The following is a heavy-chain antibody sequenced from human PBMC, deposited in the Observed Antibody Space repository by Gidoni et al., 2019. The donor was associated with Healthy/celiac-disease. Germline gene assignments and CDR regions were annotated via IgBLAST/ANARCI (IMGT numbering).Heavy chain of an antibody. CDR3: ARDRYSYGFDAFDI. J-gene: IGHJ3*02. D-gene: IGHD5-18*01. CDR1: GFTFSSYG. V-gene: IGHV3-33*01. CDR2: IWYDGSNN. Sequence: QVQLVESGGGVVQPGRSLRISCAASGFTFSSYGMHWVRPAPGRGLEWVAGIWYDGSNNYYADSVKVLFTISRDNSKNTMYLQMLSLRAEDTAVYYCARDRYSYGFDAFDIWGQGTMVIVSS.